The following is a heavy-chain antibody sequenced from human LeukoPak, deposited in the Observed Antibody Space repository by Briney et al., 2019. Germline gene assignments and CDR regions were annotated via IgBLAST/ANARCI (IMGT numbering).Heavy chain of an antibody. Sequence: PGGSLRLSCAASGFTFPTYSMNCLRHPPGKGVEWLSYISSSSTTIYYADSVKGRFTISRDNAKNSLYLQMNSLRVEDTAVYYCARERSSRGTTGTTLYYYYMDVWGKGTTVTVSS. J-gene: IGHJ6*03. D-gene: IGHD1-1*01. CDR3: ARERSSRGTTGTTLYYYYMDV. V-gene: IGHV3-48*01. CDR1: GFTFPTYS. CDR2: ISSSSTTI.